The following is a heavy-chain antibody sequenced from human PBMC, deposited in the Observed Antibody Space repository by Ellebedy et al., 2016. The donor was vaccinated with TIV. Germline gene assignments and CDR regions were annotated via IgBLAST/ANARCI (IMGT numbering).Heavy chain of an antibody. D-gene: IGHD3-10*01. J-gene: IGHJ6*02. CDR1: GGSVSSGSYY. Sequence: GSLRLSCTVSGGSVSSGSYYWSWIRQPPGKGLEWIGYIYYSGSTNYNPSLKSRVTISVDTSKNQFSLKLSSVTAADTAVYYCARDQEWFGVRYYYYGMDVWGQGTTVTVSS. CDR3: ARDQEWFGVRYYYYGMDV. V-gene: IGHV4-61*01. CDR2: IYYSGST.